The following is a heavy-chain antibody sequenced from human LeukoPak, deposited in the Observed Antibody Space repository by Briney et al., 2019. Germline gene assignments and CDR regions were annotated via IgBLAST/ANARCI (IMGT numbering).Heavy chain of an antibody. CDR3: AREYYDIFTGLYYFDY. Sequence: GASVKVSCKASGYTFTSYDINWVRQATGQGLEWMGWMNPNSGNTGYAQKFQDRVTITGNTSISTAYMELNSLRSGDTAVYYCAREYYDIFTGLYYFDYWGQGTLVTVSS. V-gene: IGHV1-8*03. CDR2: MNPNSGNT. CDR1: GYTFTSYD. D-gene: IGHD3-9*01. J-gene: IGHJ4*02.